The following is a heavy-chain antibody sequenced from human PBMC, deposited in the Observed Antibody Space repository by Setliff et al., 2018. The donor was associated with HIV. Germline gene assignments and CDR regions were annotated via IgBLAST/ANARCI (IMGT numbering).Heavy chain of an antibody. V-gene: IGHV4-39*07. D-gene: IGHD3-3*01. CDR3: ARLRGSYDFSNWFDP. Sequence: TSETLSLTCTVSGGSISSSSYYWGWIRQPPGKGLEWIGNIYYSGSTYYNPSLKSRVTISVDTSKNQFSLKLSSVTAADTAVYYCARLRGSYDFSNWFDPWGQGTQVTVSS. CDR1: GGSISSSSYY. CDR2: IYYSGST. J-gene: IGHJ5*02.